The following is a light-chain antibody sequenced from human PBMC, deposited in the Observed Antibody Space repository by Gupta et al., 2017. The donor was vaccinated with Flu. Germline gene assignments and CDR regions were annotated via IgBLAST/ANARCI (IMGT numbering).Light chain of an antibody. CDR3: ASFTTSSTVV. CDR1: SSDVGGYNF. CDR2: EVT. V-gene: IGLV2-14*01. J-gene: IGLJ2*01. Sequence: SALTQPASVSGSPGQSITISCTGTSSDVGGYNFVSWYQQYPGKAPKLLIYEVTKRPSGISDRFSGSRSGNTASLTISGLQAEDETDYYCASFTTSSTVVFGGGTKLTVL.